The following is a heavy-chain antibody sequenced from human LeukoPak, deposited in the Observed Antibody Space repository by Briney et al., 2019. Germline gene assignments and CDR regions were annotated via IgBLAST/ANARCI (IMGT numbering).Heavy chain of an antibody. D-gene: IGHD2-8*02. V-gene: IGHV5-51*01. Sequence: GESLKISCKASRYSFTTYWIGWVRQMPGKGLEWMGIIYPGDSDARYNPSFQGQVTISVDTSITTAHLQWSSLKASDTAIYYCAISLGLSDTYWDFWGQGTLVTVTS. CDR3: AISLGLSDTYWDF. CDR1: RYSFTTYW. CDR2: IYPGDSDA. J-gene: IGHJ4*02.